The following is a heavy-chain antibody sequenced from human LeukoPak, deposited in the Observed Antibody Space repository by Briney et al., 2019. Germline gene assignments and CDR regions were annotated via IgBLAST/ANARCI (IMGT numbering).Heavy chain of an antibody. CDR3: ARSLKWYCSGGTCYSAPSTSDFNWFDP. J-gene: IGHJ5*02. Sequence: TPGESLRLSCAASEFAFSSYSMSWVRQAPGKGLQWVSSISSSGDFISYADSLKGRFTISRDNARNSLYLQMNSLRAEDTAMYYCARSLKWYCSGGTCYSAPSTSDFNWFDPWGQGTLVTVSS. CDR2: ISSSGDFI. V-gene: IGHV3-21*01. CDR1: EFAFSSYS. D-gene: IGHD2-15*01.